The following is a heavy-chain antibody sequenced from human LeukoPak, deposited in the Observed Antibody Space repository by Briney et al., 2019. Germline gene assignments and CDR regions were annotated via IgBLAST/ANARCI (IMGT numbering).Heavy chain of an antibody. CDR3: ARTSESNDAFDI. V-gene: IGHV1-8*03. J-gene: IGHJ3*02. Sequence: PEASVKVSCKASGYTFTSYDINWVRQATGQGLEWMGWMNPNSGNTGYAQKFQGRVTITRNTSISTAYMELSSLRSEDTAVYYCARTSESNDAFDIWGQGTMVTVSS. CDR2: MNPNSGNT. CDR1: GYTFTSYD. D-gene: IGHD1-26*01.